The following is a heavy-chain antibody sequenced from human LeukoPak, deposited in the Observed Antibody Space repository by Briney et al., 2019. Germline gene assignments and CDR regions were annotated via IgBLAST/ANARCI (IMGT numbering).Heavy chain of an antibody. CDR1: GFTFDDYA. CDR2: IRYDGSNK. J-gene: IGHJ4*02. CDR3: AKKSRQNWQPLDY. Sequence: GGSLRLSCAASGFTFDDYAMHWVRQAPGKGLEWVAFIRYDGSNKYYADSVKGRFTISRDNSKNTLYLQMNSLRAEDTAVYYCAKKSRQNWQPLDYWGQGTLVTVSS. D-gene: IGHD1-1*01. V-gene: IGHV3-30*02.